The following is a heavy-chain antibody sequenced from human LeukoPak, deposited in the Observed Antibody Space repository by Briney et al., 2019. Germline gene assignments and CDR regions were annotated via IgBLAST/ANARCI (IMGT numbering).Heavy chain of an antibody. CDR3: AKDRGRALSGSQNWFDP. V-gene: IGHV3-23*01. CDR2: ISGSGGNT. CDR1: GFTFSSYG. Sequence: GGSLRLSCAASGFTFSSYGMSWVRQAPGKGLEWVSAISGSGGNTYYADSVKGRFTISRDNSKNTLYLQMNSLRAEDTAVYYCAKDRGRALSGSQNWFDPWGQGTLVTVSS. J-gene: IGHJ5*02. D-gene: IGHD1-26*01.